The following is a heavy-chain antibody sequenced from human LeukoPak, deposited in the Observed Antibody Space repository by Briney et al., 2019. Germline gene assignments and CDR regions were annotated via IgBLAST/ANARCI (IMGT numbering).Heavy chain of an antibody. V-gene: IGHV4-59*01. CDR3: ARFSEYYHSSVHYLDY. D-gene: IGHD3-22*01. CDR2: IYYTGST. CDR1: GGSINGYY. Sequence: SETLSLTCTVSGGSINGYYWSWIRQSPGKGLESLGYIYYTGSTNYNPSLKSRVTMSVNTSRNQFFLRLSSVTAADTAVYYCARFSEYYHSSVHYLDYWGQGTLVSVSS. J-gene: IGHJ4*02.